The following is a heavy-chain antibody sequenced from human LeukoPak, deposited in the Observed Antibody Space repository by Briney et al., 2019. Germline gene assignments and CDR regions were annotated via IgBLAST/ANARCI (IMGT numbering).Heavy chain of an antibody. CDR2: IYYSGST. CDR1: GGSISSGDYC. J-gene: IGHJ6*04. V-gene: IGHV4-30-4*01. CDR3: ARGPRYFRYGLDV. D-gene: IGHD3-9*01. Sequence: PSETLSLTCTVSGGSISSGDYCWSWIRQPPGKGLEWIGYIYYSGSTYYNPSLKSRVTISVDTSKNQFSLKLNSVTAADTAVYYCARGPRYFRYGLDVWGKGTTVTVSS.